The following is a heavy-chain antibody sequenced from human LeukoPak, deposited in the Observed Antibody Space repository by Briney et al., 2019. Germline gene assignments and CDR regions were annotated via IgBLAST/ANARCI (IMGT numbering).Heavy chain of an antibody. D-gene: IGHD3-3*01. CDR1: GFTFSSYS. Sequence: PGGSLRLSCAASGFTFSSYSMNWVRQAPGKGLECVSSISSSSSYIYYADSVKGRFTISRDNAKNSLYLQMNSLRAEDTAVYYCARVYYDFWSGREDAFDIWGQGTMVTVSS. V-gene: IGHV3-21*01. CDR2: ISSSSSYI. J-gene: IGHJ3*02. CDR3: ARVYYDFWSGREDAFDI.